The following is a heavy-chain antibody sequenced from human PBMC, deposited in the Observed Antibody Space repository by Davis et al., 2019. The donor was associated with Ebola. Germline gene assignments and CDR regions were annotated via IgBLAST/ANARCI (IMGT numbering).Heavy chain of an antibody. CDR3: TRDLKQPPPSYYYGMDV. Sequence: GGSLRLSCAASGFTVSSNYMSWVRQAPGKGLEWVSVIYSGGSTYYADSVKGRFTISRDNSKNTLYLQMNSLKTEDTAVYYCTRDLKQPPPSYYYGMDVWGQGTTVTVSS. D-gene: IGHD6-13*01. J-gene: IGHJ6*02. CDR2: IYSGGST. CDR1: GFTVSSNY. V-gene: IGHV3-66*01.